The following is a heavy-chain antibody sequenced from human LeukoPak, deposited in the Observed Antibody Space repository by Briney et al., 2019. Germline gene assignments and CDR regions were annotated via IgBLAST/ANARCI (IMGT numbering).Heavy chain of an antibody. V-gene: IGHV4-39*07. Sequence: SETLSLTCTVSGGSISSSSYYWGWIRQPPGKGLEWIGSIYYSGSTYYNPSLKSRVTISVDTSKNQFSLKLSSVTAADTAVYYCARDGARFLEWLFHDAFDIWGQGTMVTVSS. CDR2: IYYSGST. CDR3: ARDGARFLEWLFHDAFDI. D-gene: IGHD3-3*01. CDR1: GGSISSSSYY. J-gene: IGHJ3*02.